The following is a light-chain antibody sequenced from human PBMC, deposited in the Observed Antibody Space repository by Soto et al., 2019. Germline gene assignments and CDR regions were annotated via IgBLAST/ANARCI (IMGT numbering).Light chain of an antibody. V-gene: IGKV1-9*01. CDR2: SAS. J-gene: IGKJ1*01. CDR3: QQLNSYPRT. Sequence: DIQLTQSPSFLSASVGDRVTITCRASQAISSYLAWYQQKPGKAPMLLIYSASTLQSGVPSRFSGSGSGTEFTLTISSLQPEDFATYYCQQLNSYPRTFGQGTKV. CDR1: QAISSY.